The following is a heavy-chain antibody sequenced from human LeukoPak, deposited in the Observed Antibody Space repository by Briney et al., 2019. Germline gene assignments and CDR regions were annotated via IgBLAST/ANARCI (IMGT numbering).Heavy chain of an antibody. Sequence: GGSLRLFCAASGFTFSSYAMSWVRQAPGKGREWVSAISGSGGSTYYADSVKGRFTISRDNSKNTLYLQMNSLRAEDTAVYYCAKNHNAHNEGYYFDYWGQGTLVTVSS. CDR3: AKNHNAHNEGYYFDY. D-gene: IGHD1-14*01. V-gene: IGHV3-23*01. J-gene: IGHJ4*02. CDR1: GFTFSSYA. CDR2: ISGSGGST.